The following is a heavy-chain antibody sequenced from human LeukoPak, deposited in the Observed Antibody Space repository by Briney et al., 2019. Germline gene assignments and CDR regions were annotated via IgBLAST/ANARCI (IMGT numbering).Heavy chain of an antibody. V-gene: IGHV3-30*03. J-gene: IGHJ4*02. D-gene: IGHD2-2*01. CDR2: ISNDGSNK. CDR3: ATPGQAYYFDY. Sequence: PGGSLRLSCAASGFTFSSYGMHWVRQAPGKGLEWVAVISNDGSNKYYADSVKGRFTISRDNSKNTLYLQMNGLRAEDTAVYYCATPGQAYYFDYWGRGTLVTVSS. CDR1: GFTFSSYG.